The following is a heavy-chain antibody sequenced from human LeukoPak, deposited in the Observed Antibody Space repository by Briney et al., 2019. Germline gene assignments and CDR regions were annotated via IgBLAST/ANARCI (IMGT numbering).Heavy chain of an antibody. CDR3: ARGGQKITRNAFDI. CDR2: IYHSGST. Sequence: SETLSLTCAVSGGSISSSNWWSWVRQPPGKGLEWIGEIYHSGSTNYNPSLKSRVTISVDKSKNQFSLKLSSVTAADTAVYYCARGGQKITRNAFDIWGQGTMVTVSS. V-gene: IGHV4-4*02. CDR1: GGSISSSNW. D-gene: IGHD5-24*01. J-gene: IGHJ3*02.